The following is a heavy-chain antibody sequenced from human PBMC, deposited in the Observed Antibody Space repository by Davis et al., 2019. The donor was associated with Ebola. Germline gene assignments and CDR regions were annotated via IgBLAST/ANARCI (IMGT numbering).Heavy chain of an antibody. Sequence: MPSETLSLTCTVSGGSISNYYWSWIRQPPGKGLEWIGYIYYSGNTNSNPSLKSRVTISVDTSKNQFSLKLRSVTAADTAVFYCARQPTVTEFDYWGQGTLVTVSS. J-gene: IGHJ4*02. CDR1: GGSISNYY. D-gene: IGHD4-17*01. CDR2: IYYSGNT. V-gene: IGHV4-59*08. CDR3: ARQPTVTEFDY.